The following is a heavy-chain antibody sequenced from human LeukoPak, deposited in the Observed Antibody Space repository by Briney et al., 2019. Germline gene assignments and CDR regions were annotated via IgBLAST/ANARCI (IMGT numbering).Heavy chain of an antibody. D-gene: IGHD6-13*01. CDR3: AGVVAARSWFDP. Sequence: PSETLSLTCTVSGGSISSYYWSWIRQPPGKGLEWIGYIYHSGSTYYNPSLKSRVTISVDRSKNQFSLKLSSVTAADTAVYYCAGVVAARSWFDPWGQGTLVTVSS. CDR2: IYHSGST. CDR1: GGSISSYY. V-gene: IGHV4-59*12. J-gene: IGHJ5*02.